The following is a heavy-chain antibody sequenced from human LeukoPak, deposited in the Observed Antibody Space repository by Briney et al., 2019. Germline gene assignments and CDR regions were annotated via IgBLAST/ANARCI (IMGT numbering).Heavy chain of an antibody. J-gene: IGHJ4*02. D-gene: IGHD2-2*02. Sequence: ASVKVSCKASGYTFTSYYMHWVRQAPGQGLEWMGIINPSGGSTSYAQKFQGRVTMTRDTSINTAYMELTSLRSEDAAVYYCARGTPYCSSASCYNYWGQGTLVTVSS. CDR3: ARGTPYCSSASCYNY. CDR2: INPSGGST. CDR1: GYTFTSYY. V-gene: IGHV1-46*01.